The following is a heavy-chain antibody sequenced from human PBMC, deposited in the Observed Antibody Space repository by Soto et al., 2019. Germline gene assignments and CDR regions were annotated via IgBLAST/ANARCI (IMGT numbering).Heavy chain of an antibody. V-gene: IGHV4-39*01. D-gene: IGHD6-6*01. CDR2: VCYRGTT. Sequence: TLSLTCTVSGDSIDTSRYCWGWIRQPPGKGLEWIGSVCYRGTTYYNPSLKSRLTISVDTSKSQFSLKLSSVTAADTAVFYCARQGEHSSSYFFDSWGQGTLVTVSS. J-gene: IGHJ4*02. CDR1: GDSIDTSRYC. CDR3: ARQGEHSSSYFFDS.